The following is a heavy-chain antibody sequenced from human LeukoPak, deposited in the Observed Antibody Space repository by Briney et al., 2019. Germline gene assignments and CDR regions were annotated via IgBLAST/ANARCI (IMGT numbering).Heavy chain of an antibody. J-gene: IGHJ3*02. D-gene: IGHD5-18*01. Sequence: ETLSLTCTVSGGSFSSSDYYWGWIRQPPGNGLEWIGSIYYSGTTYYNPYLKSRVTISVDTSKNQFSLKLSSVTAADTAVYYCARYTAMVNDAFDIWGQGTMVTVSS. CDR3: ARYTAMVNDAFDI. CDR1: GGSFSSSDYY. CDR2: IYYSGTT. V-gene: IGHV4-39*01.